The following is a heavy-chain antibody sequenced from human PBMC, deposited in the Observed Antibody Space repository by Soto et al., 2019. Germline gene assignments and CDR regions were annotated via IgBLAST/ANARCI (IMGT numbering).Heavy chain of an antibody. V-gene: IGHV1-69*12. D-gene: IGHD5-12*01. CDR2: IIPIFGTA. CDR1: GGTFSSYA. CDR3: ARDGEREVATIY. J-gene: IGHJ4*02. Sequence: QVQLVQSGAEVKKPGSSVKVSCKASGGTFSSYAISWVRQAPGQGLEWMGGIIPIFGTANYAQKFQGRVTITADESTITAYMELSSLRSEDTSVYYWARDGEREVATIYWGQGTLVTVSS.